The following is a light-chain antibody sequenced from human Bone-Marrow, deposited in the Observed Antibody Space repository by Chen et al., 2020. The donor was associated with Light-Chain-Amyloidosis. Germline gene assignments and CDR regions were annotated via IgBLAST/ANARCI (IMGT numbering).Light chain of an antibody. V-gene: IGKV1-39*01. CDR3: QQSYSTPYT. CDR2: HAS. J-gene: IGKJ2*01. Sequence: DVQLTQSPSSLSASVGDRVTIPCRASQSISNYLNWYQQIPGKAPKLLIYHASRLQSGVPSRFSGSGSETDFTLTISILQPEDLATYYCQQSYSTPYTFGQGTKLDIK. CDR1: QSISNY.